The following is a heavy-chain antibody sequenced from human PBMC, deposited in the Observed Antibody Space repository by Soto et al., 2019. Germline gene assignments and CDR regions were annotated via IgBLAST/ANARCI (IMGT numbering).Heavy chain of an antibody. Sequence: SETLSLTCTVSGGSISSYYWSWIRQPPGKGLEWIGYIYYSGSTNYNPSLRSRVTISVDTSKNHFSLKLSSVTAADTAVYYCVRYCSSTSCSRAFDIWGQGTMVTVS. J-gene: IGHJ3*02. CDR1: GGSISSYY. CDR2: IYYSGST. V-gene: IGHV4-59*08. D-gene: IGHD2-2*01. CDR3: VRYCSSTSCSRAFDI.